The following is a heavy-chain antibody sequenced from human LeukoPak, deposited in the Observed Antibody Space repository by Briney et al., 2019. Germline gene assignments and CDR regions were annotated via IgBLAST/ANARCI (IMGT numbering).Heavy chain of an antibody. CDR3: ARDKLLMYGNWFDP. CDR1: GFTFSSYA. D-gene: IGHD2-8*01. CDR2: ISYDGSNK. V-gene: IGHV3-30-3*01. J-gene: IGHJ5*02. Sequence: GRSPRLSCAASGFTFSSYAMHWVRQAPGKGLEWVAVISYDGSNKYYVDSVKGRFTISRDNSKNTLYLQMNSLRAEDTAVYYCARDKLLMYGNWFDPWGQGTLVTVSS.